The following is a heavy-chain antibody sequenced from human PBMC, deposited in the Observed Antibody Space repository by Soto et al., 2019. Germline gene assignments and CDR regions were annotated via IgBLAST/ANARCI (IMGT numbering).Heavy chain of an antibody. CDR3: ARTPNIVVVPAAMGGEFDY. CDR1: GFTFSSYS. D-gene: IGHD2-2*01. V-gene: IGHV3-48*01. Sequence: GGSLRLSCAASGFTFSSYSMNWVRQAPGKGLEWVSYISSSSSTIYYADSVKGRFTISRDNAKNSLYLQMNSLRAEDTAVYYCARTPNIVVVPAAMGGEFDYWGQGTLVTVSS. J-gene: IGHJ4*02. CDR2: ISSSSSTI.